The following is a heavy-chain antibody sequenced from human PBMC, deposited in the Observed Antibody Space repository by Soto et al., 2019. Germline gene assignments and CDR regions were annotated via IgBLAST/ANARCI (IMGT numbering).Heavy chain of an antibody. CDR1: GGSIRSDDSY. CDR2: IYYTGST. V-gene: IGHV4-30-4*01. CDR3: ARVKYADNSGADY. Sequence: QVQLQESGPGLVKPSQSLSFACIVSGGSIRSDDSYWSWFRQPPGKGLEWIGYIYYTGSTYYNPSLKSRVTISADTSQNQFSLNLNSVTAADTAVYYCARVKYADNSGADYWGQGTLVTVSS. J-gene: IGHJ4*02. D-gene: IGHD3-22*01.